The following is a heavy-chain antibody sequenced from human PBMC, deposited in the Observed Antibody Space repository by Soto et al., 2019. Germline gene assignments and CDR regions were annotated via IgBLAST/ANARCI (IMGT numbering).Heavy chain of an antibody. CDR1: GGTFSSYA. V-gene: IGHV1-69*13. J-gene: IGHJ6*02. CDR2: IIPIFGTA. CDR3: ARDKDTAMVTDYYYYGMDV. Sequence: SVKVSCKASGGTFSSYAISWVRQAPGQGLEWMGGIIPIFGTANYAQKFQGRVTITADESTSTAYMELSSLRSEDTAVYYCARDKDTAMVTDYYYYGMDVWGQGTTVTVSS. D-gene: IGHD5-18*01.